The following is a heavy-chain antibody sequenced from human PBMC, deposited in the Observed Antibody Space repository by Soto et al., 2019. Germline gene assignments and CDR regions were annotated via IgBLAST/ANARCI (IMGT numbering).Heavy chain of an antibody. Sequence: TLSLTCVVLGGSISSGGYSWSWIRQPPGKSLEWIGYIYHSGSTYYNPSLKSRVTISVDRSKNQFSLKLSSVTAADTAVYYCAREARGYCSGGSCYYNWFDPWGQGTLVTV. V-gene: IGHV4-30-2*01. CDR2: IYHSGST. CDR1: GGSISSGGYS. CDR3: AREARGYCSGGSCYYNWFDP. D-gene: IGHD2-15*01. J-gene: IGHJ5*02.